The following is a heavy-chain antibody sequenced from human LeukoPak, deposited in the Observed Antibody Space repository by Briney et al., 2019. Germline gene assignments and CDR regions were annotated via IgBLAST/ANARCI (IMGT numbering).Heavy chain of an antibody. D-gene: IGHD2-2*03. CDR3: AKDQCTRPSCDGYPGY. J-gene: IGHJ4*02. V-gene: IGHV3-30*02. CDR2: IHFDGSTK. CDR1: GFTLSSYG. Sequence: GGSLRLSCAASGFTLSSYGVHWLRQAPGKGLEWVAFIHFDGSTKYSGDSVKGRFTISRDNSKNTLYLQMNSLRPEDTAVYYRAKDQCTRPSCDGYPGYWGQGSLVTVSS.